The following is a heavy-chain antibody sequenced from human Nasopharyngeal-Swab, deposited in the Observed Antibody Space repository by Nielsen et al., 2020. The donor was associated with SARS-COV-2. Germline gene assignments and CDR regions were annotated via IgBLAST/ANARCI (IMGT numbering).Heavy chain of an antibody. CDR1: GGTFSSYA. CDR2: IIPIFGTA. CDR3: ARESKKVAGLPNYYYYGMDV. Sequence: SVKVSCKASGGTFSSYAISWVRQAPGQGLEWMEGIIPIFGTANYAQKFQGRVTITADESTSTAYMELSSLRSEDTAVYYCARESKKVAGLPNYYYYGMDVWGQGTTVTVSS. J-gene: IGHJ6*02. V-gene: IGHV1-69*13. D-gene: IGHD6-19*01.